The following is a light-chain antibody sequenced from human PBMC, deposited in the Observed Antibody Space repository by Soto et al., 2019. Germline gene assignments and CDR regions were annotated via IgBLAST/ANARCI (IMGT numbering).Light chain of an antibody. CDR2: GAS. V-gene: IGKV3-20*01. CDR3: QQYGTPPPNA. J-gene: IGKJ2*01. CDR1: QSVSSSY. Sequence: EIVLTQSPGTLSFSPGERATLSCRASQSVSSSYLAWYQQKPGQAPRVLIHGASSRATGIPDRFSGSGSGTDFTLTISRLEPEDFAVYFCQQYGTPPPNAFGQGNKVAIK.